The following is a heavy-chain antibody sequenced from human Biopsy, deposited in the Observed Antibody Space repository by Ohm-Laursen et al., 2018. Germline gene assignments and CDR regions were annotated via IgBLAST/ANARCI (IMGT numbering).Heavy chain of an antibody. Sequence: SDTLSLTCTVSGGSIYNFFWSWIRQPPGKGLEWIGYIYYSGSTNYNPSLKSRVTISMDMSKNQFSLRLSSVTAADTAVYYCVRQGGYFQNWGPGSQVAVSS. V-gene: IGHV4-59*07. CDR2: IYYSGST. D-gene: IGHD5-12*01. J-gene: IGHJ1*01. CDR3: VRQGGYFQN. CDR1: GGSIYNFF.